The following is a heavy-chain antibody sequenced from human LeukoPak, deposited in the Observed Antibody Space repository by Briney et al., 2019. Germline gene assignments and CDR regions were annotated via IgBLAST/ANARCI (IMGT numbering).Heavy chain of an antibody. CDR2: IYYSGST. D-gene: IGHD5-24*01. V-gene: IGHV4-59*01. J-gene: IGHJ4*02. CDR3: ARAAREMATTPDFDY. CDR1: GGSFSGYY. Sequence: PSETLSLTCAVYGGSFSGYYWGWIRQPPGKGLEWIGYIYYSGSTNYNPSLKSRVTISVDTSKNQFSLKLSSVTAADTAVYYCARAAREMATTPDFDYWGQGTLVTVSS.